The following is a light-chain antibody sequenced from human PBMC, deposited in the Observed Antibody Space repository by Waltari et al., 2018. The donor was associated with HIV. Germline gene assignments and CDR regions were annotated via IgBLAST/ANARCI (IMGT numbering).Light chain of an antibody. CDR1: ELGDKY. CDR2: QDN. V-gene: IGLV3-1*01. CDR3: QAWGSSTSGV. J-gene: IGLJ2*01. Sequence: YEVTQPPSVAVSPGQTASITCSGYELGDKYTCWYQQKPGQSPLLVIYQDNKRPSGIPERFSGSSSGHTATLTISGTLPVDEADYYCQAWGSSTSGVFGRGTKLTVL.